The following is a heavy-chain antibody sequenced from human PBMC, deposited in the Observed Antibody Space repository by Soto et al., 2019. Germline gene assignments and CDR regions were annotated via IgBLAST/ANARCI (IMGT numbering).Heavy chain of an antibody. V-gene: IGHV4-59*01. CDR1: GGSISSYY. J-gene: IGHJ5*02. Sequence: PSETLSLTCTVSGGSISSYYWSWIRQPPGKGLEWIGYIYYSGSTNYNPSLKSRVTISVDTSKNQFSLKLSSVTAADTAVYYCARDRWFDPWAQGTLVTVSS. CDR2: IYYSGST. CDR3: ARDRWFDP.